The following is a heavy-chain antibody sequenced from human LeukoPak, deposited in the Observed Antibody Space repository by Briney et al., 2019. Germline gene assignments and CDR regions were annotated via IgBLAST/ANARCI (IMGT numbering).Heavy chain of an antibody. D-gene: IGHD6-6*01. J-gene: IGHJ6*03. V-gene: IGHV4-39*01. Sequence: SETLSLXCTVSGGSISSSSYYWGWIRQPPGKGLEWIGSIYYSGSTYYNPSLKSRVTISVDTSKNQFSLKLSSVTAADTAVYYCARQGQLVGYYYYYMDVWGKGTTVTVSS. CDR1: GGSISSSSYY. CDR3: ARQGQLVGYYYYYMDV. CDR2: IYYSGST.